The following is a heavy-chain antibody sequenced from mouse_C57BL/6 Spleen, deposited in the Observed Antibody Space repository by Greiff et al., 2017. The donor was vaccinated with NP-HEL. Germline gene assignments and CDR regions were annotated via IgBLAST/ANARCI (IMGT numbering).Heavy chain of an antibody. J-gene: IGHJ2*01. Sequence: EVQGVESGGGLVQPGGSMKLSCAASGFTFSDAWMDWVRQSPEKGLEWVAEIRNKANNHATYYAESVKGRFTISRDDSKSSVYLQMNSLRAEDTGIYYCTRPLYYAFDYWGQGTTLTVSS. CDR1: GFTFSDAW. CDR3: TRPLYYAFDY. CDR2: IRNKANNHAT. V-gene: IGHV6-6*01. D-gene: IGHD2-1*01.